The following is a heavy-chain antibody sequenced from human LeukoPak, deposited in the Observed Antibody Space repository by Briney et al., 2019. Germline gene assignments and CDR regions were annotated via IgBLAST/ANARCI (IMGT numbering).Heavy chain of an antibody. CDR3: ASRTGTTTGDY. CDR2: INPNSGGT. J-gene: IGHJ4*02. Sequence: GSVEVSCKASGYSFTGYYMHWVRQAPGQGLEWMGWINPNSGGTNSAQKFQGRVTMTRDTSISTAYMELSRLRSDDTAVYYCASRTGTTTGDYWGQGTLVTVSS. D-gene: IGHD1-1*01. V-gene: IGHV1-2*02. CDR1: GYSFTGYY.